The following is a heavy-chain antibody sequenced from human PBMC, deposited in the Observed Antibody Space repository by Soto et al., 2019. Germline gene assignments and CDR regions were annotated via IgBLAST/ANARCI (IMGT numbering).Heavy chain of an antibody. J-gene: IGHJ4*02. D-gene: IGHD3-10*01. CDR3: ARAMGYYYGSGSGPYD. CDR1: GASISSGGDY. Sequence: SETLSLTCTVSGASISSGGDYWGWIRQHPGKGLEWIGYIYYSGSTNYNPSLKSRVAISVDTSKNQFSLKLSSVTAADTAVYYCARAMGYYYGSGSGPYDWGQGTLVTVSS. V-gene: IGHV4-61*08. CDR2: IYYSGST.